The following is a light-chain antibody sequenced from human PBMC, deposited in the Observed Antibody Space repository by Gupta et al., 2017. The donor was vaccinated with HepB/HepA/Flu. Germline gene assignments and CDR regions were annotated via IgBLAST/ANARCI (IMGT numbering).Light chain of an antibody. CDR3: MQPLQTPIT. V-gene: IGKV2-28*01. CDR2: LGS. J-gene: IGKJ5*01. CDR1: QSLLHSNGYSY. Sequence: DIVLTQSPLSLPVTPGEPASISCRSSQSLLHSNGYSYLDWYLQKPGQSPQLLIYLGSNRASGVPDRFCGSGSGTDYTLNIGRVEAEDVGIYYCMQPLQTPITFGQGTRLDIK.